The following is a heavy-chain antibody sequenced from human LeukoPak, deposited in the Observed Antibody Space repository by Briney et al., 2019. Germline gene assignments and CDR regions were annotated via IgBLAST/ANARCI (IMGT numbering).Heavy chain of an antibody. CDR1: GYTFTGYY. CDR2: INPNSGGT. J-gene: IGHJ4*02. CDR3: ARAVDYDFWSGSDY. Sequence: ASVKVSCKASGYTFTGYYMHWVRQAPGQGLEWMGWINPNSGGTNYAQEFQGRVTMTRDTSISTAYMELSRLRSDDTAVYYCARAVDYDFWSGSDYWGQGTLVTVSS. D-gene: IGHD3-3*01. V-gene: IGHV1-2*02.